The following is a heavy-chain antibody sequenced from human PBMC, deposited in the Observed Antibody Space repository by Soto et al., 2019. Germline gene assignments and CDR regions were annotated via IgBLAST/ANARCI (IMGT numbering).Heavy chain of an antibody. CDR3: ARYTRQTDY. Sequence: PGRSMRDSCAASGVTIDYHWMSWVRQAPGKGLEWVATIKQDGTDKYYVDSVKGRFTVSRDNAKNSLYLQVDSLRAEDTAVYYCARYTRQTDYWGQGTPVTVSS. V-gene: IGHV3-7*01. CDR1: GVTIDYHW. CDR2: IKQDGTDK. J-gene: IGHJ4*02.